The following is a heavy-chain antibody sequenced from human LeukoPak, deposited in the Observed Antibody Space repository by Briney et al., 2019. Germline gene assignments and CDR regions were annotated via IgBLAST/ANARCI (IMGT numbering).Heavy chain of an antibody. CDR1: GGSISSYY. CDR2: IYTSGST. CDR3: ARGVAGDRDFDY. V-gene: IGHV4-4*08. D-gene: IGHD7-27*01. J-gene: IGHJ4*02. Sequence: SETLSLTCTVSGGSISSYYWSWIRQPPGKGLEWIGYIYTSGSTNYNPSLKSRVTMSVDTSKNQFSLKLSSVTAADTAVYYCARGVAGDRDFDYWGQGTLVTVSS.